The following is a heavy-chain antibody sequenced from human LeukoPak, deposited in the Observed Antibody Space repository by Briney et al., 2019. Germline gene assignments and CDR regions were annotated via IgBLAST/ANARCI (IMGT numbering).Heavy chain of an antibody. CDR1: GFTFSSYW. D-gene: IGHD3-10*01. CDR3: ARERITMIRGIVPYFYV. J-gene: IGHJ6*04. Sequence: SGGSLRLSCAASGFTFSSYWMSWVRQAPGKGLEWVANIKKDGSEKYYVDSVKGRFTMSRDNAKNSLYLQMNSLKAEDTAVYYCARERITMIRGIVPYFYVWGKGTTVTVSS. CDR2: IKKDGSEK. V-gene: IGHV3-7*01.